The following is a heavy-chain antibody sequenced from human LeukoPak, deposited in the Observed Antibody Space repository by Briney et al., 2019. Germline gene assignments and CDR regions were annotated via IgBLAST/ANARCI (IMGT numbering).Heavy chain of an antibody. D-gene: IGHD4-17*01. CDR3: AREPRGDYGVTGNV. V-gene: IGHV1-69*01. Sequence: SMKVSCKASGNTFSSYTISWVRQAPGQGLEWMGGIILVSGTPNHAQKFQDRVTITADESTSTVYMELRNLRSDDTAVYYCAREPRGDYGVTGNVWGQGTTVTVSS. J-gene: IGHJ6*02. CDR2: IILVSGTP. CDR1: GNTFSSYT.